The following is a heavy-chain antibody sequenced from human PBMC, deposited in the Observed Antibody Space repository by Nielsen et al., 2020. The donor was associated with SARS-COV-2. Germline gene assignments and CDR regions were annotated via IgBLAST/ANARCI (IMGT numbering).Heavy chain of an antibody. V-gene: IGHV3-53*05. CDR3: AKDPYYYGSGLDY. Sequence: GESLKISCAASGFTVSSNYMSWVRQAPGKGLEWVSVIYSGGSTYYADSVKGRFTISRDNSKNTLYLQMNSLRAEDTAVYYCAKDPYYYGSGLDYWGQGTLVTVSS. D-gene: IGHD3-10*01. J-gene: IGHJ4*02. CDR2: IYSGGST. CDR1: GFTVSSNY.